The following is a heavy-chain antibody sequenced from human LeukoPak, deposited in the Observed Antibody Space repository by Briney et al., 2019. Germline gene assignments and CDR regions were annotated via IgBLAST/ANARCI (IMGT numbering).Heavy chain of an antibody. D-gene: IGHD3-10*01. V-gene: IGHV4-34*01. CDR1: GGSFSGYY. J-gene: IGHJ4*02. CDR3: ARSPRTMVRGGPDY. CDR2: IYYSGST. Sequence: SETLSLTCAVYGGSFSGYYWSWIRQPPGKGLEWIGSIYYSGSTYYNPSLKSRVTISVDTSKNQFSLKLSSVTAADTAVYYCARSPRTMVRGGPDYWGQGTLVTVSS.